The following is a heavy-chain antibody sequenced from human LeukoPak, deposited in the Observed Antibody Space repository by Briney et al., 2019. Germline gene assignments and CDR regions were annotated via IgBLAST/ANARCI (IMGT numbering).Heavy chain of an antibody. J-gene: IGHJ3*02. CDR2: MNPNSGNT. CDR1: GYTFTSYD. D-gene: IGHD3-22*01. Sequence: ASVKVSCKASGYTFTSYDINWVRQATGQGLEWMGWMNPNSGNTGYAQKFQGRVTMTRNTSISTAYMELSSLRSEDTAVYYCASYGLYDSSGYYHAFDIWGQGTMVTVSS. V-gene: IGHV1-8*01. CDR3: ASYGLYDSSGYYHAFDI.